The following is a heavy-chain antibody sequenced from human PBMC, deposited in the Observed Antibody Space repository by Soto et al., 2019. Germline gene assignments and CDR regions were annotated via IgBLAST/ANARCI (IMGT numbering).Heavy chain of an antibody. CDR1: GFTFSSYG. CDR3: ASHSSGLDY. J-gene: IGHJ4*02. Sequence: QVQLVESGGGVVQPGRSLRLSCAASGFTFSSYGMHWVRQAPGKGLEWVAVIWYDGSNKYYADSVKGRFTISRDNSKNTLYRQMNRLRAEDTAVYYCASHSSGLDYWGQGSLVTVSS. V-gene: IGHV3-33*01. D-gene: IGHD6-19*01. CDR2: IWYDGSNK.